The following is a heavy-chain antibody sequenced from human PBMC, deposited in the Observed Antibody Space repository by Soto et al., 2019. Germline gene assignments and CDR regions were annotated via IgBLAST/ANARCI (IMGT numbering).Heavy chain of an antibody. CDR2: IYHSGRT. V-gene: IGHV4-30-2*01. CDR1: GGSISSGGYS. Sequence: QLQLQESGSGLVKPSQTLSLTRAVSGGSISSGGYSGRWIRQPPGKALEWIRYIYHSGRTSYNPSLKSRVTLTVDRSKHQFSLKLSSVTAADTAVYYCAREFYSGYDTWGQGTLVTVSS. D-gene: IGHD5-12*01. CDR3: AREFYSGYDT. J-gene: IGHJ5*02.